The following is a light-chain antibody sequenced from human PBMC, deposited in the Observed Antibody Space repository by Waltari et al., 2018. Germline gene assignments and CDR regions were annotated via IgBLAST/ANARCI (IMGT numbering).Light chain of an antibody. CDR2: AAS. V-gene: IGKV1-27*01. CDR3: QKYNGAPLIT. Sequence: DIQMTQSPSSLSASVGDRVTITCRASQGIDNFVAWYQLKPGKIPKLLISAASTLQSGVTSRFSGSGSGTDFTLTISSLQPDDVATYYCQKYNGAPLITFGQGTRVEIK. J-gene: IGKJ5*01. CDR1: QGIDNF.